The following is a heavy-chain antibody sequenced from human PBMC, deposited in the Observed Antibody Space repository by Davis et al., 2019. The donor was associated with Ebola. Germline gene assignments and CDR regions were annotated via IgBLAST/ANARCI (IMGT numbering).Heavy chain of an antibody. CDR2: INHSGST. V-gene: IGHV4-34*01. J-gene: IGHJ4*02. CDR3: ARAQQLVLYY. CDR1: GGSFSGYY. Sequence: GSLRLSCAVYGGSFSGYYWSWIRQPPGKGLEWIGEINHSGSTNYNPPLKSRVTISVDTSKNQFSMKLSSVTAADTAVYYCARAQQLVLYYWGQGTLVTVSS. D-gene: IGHD6-13*01.